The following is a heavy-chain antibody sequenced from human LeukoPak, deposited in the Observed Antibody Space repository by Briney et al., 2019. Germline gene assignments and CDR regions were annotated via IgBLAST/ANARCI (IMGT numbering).Heavy chain of an antibody. CDR2: INSNSGGT. D-gene: IGHD5-18*01. CDR3: AKISAMASFDY. J-gene: IGHJ4*02. V-gene: IGHV1-2*02. CDR1: GYTFTDYY. Sequence: ASVKVSCKASGYTFTDYYIHWVRQAPGQGLEWMAWINSNSGGTNYAQKFQGRVTLTRDTSISTAYMELSRLRFDDTAVYYCAKISAMASFDYWGQGTLVTVSS.